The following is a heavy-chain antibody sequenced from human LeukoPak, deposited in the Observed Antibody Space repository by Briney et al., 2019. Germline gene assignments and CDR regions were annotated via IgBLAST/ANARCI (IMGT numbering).Heavy chain of an antibody. Sequence: ASVKVSCKASGYTFTSYDINWVRQATGPGLEWMGWMNPNSANTGYAQKFQGRVTMTRNTSISTAYMELSSLRSEDTAVYYCARGPGMVRGVIRVGWFDPWGQGTLVTVSS. CDR3: ARGPGMVRGVIRVGWFDP. D-gene: IGHD3-10*01. J-gene: IGHJ5*02. V-gene: IGHV1-8*01. CDR2: MNPNSANT. CDR1: GYTFTSYD.